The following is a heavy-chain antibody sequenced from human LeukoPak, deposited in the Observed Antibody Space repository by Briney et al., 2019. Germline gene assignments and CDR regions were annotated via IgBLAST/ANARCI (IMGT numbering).Heavy chain of an antibody. Sequence: ASVKVSCKASGGTFSSYAISWVRQAPGQGLEWMGGIIPIFGTANYAQKFQGRVTITADESTSTAYMELSSLRSEDTAVCYCARVGYSYGYYYGMDVWGQGTTVTVSS. V-gene: IGHV1-69*13. J-gene: IGHJ6*02. CDR2: IIPIFGTA. CDR1: GGTFSSYA. CDR3: ARVGYSYGYYYGMDV. D-gene: IGHD5-18*01.